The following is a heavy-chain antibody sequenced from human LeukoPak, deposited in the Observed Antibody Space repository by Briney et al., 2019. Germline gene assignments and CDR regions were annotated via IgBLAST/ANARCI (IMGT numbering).Heavy chain of an antibody. J-gene: IGHJ6*04. D-gene: IGHD3-10*02. Sequence: PGGTPCLTCAASGFTFSSYEMNWVRQGQGQGLEWVSYISSSYSTIYYEDPVKGRFTISRDNAKNSLYLQMNSLRAAATAVYYCAELVITLIGGVWGKETTVTISS. CDR1: GFTFSSYE. CDR3: AELVITLIGGV. CDR2: ISSSYSTI. V-gene: IGHV3-48*03.